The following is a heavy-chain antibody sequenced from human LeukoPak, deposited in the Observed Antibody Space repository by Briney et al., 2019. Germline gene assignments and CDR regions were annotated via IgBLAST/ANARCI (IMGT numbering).Heavy chain of an antibody. Sequence: SDTLSLTCTVSGGSISSYYWSWIRQPAGKGLEWIGRIYASGSTNYNPSLKSRVTMSVDTSKSQFSLKLISVTAADTAVYYCARDPRGIVGANHNWFDPWGQGTLVTVSS. D-gene: IGHD1-26*01. CDR2: IYASGST. V-gene: IGHV4-4*07. CDR1: GGSISSYY. CDR3: ARDPRGIVGANHNWFDP. J-gene: IGHJ5*02.